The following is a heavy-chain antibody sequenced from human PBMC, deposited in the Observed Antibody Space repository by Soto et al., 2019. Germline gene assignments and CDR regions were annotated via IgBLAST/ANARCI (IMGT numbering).Heavy chain of an antibody. CDR3: AKGSGYDFSGWFDP. J-gene: IGHJ5*02. Sequence: QVQLVESGGGVVQPGRYLRVSCAASGITFNSYGMHWVRQAPGKGLEWVAVISYDGSNKYYADSVKGRFTISRDNSKNTLYLQMNSLRAEDTAVYYCAKGSGYDFSGWFDPWGQGTLVTVSS. D-gene: IGHD5-12*01. V-gene: IGHV3-30*18. CDR1: GITFNSYG. CDR2: ISYDGSNK.